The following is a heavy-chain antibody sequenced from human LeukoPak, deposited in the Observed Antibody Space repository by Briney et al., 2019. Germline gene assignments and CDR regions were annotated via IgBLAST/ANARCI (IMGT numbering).Heavy chain of an antibody. D-gene: IGHD7-27*01. CDR1: GFTFSSYA. V-gene: IGHV3-23*01. J-gene: IGHJ6*02. CDR3: ARGGKWSTPLGTMDV. Sequence: PGGSLRLSCAASGFTFSSYAMSWVRQAPGKGLEWVSAISGSGGSTYYADSVKGRFTISRDNSKNTLYLQMNSLRAEDTAVYYCARGGKWSTPLGTMDVWGQGTTVTVSS. CDR2: ISGSGGST.